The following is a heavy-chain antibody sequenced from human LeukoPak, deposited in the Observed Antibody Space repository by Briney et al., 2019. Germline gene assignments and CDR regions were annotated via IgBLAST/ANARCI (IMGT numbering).Heavy chain of an antibody. Sequence: PGGSLRLSCAASGFTFGSYAMSCVRQAPGKGLEWVSGISGRGHTTYHADSVRGRFTISRDNSKNTLYLQMNSLRVDDSAVYYCAKGGHYDSIGYSPFDYWGQGTLVTVSS. V-gene: IGHV3-23*01. CDR1: GFTFGSYA. CDR3: AKGGHYDSIGYSPFDY. D-gene: IGHD3-22*01. CDR2: ISGRGHTT. J-gene: IGHJ4*02.